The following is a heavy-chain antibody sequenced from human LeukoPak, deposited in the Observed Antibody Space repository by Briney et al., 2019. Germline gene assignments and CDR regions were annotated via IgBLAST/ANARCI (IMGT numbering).Heavy chain of an antibody. Sequence: SETLSLTSTVSGGSVRGNYWNWIRQPAGEGLEWIGRIYSSGSTNDNPSLKSRVTMSVDTSNNQFSLKLSSVTAADTAVYYCAREGGSGCFDSWGQGTLVTVSS. V-gene: IGHV4-4*07. CDR1: GGSVRGNY. CDR2: IYSSGST. CDR3: AREGGSGCFDS. J-gene: IGHJ4*02. D-gene: IGHD5-12*01.